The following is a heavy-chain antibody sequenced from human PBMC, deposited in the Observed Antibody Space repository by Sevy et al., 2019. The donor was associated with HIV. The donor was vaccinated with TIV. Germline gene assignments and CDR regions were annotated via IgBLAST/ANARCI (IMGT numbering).Heavy chain of an antibody. CDR1: GFSFNNYW. D-gene: IGHD2-15*01. CDR2: IKNDGSER. J-gene: IGHJ4*01. V-gene: IGHV3-7*01. CDR3: TRDPFFLSDSLQFGSGGSCQQHY. Sequence: GGSLRLSCAASGFSFNNYWMTWVRQPPGKGLEWVANIKNDGSERYYVDSVKGRFTISRDNAKNSVCLQMDSLRVEDTAVYYWTRDPFFLSDSLQFGSGGSCQQHYWGQGTLVTVSS.